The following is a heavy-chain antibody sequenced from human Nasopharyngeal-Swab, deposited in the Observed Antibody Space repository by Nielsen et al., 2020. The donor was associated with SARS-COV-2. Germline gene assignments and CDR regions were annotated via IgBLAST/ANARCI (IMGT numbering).Heavy chain of an antibody. CDR1: GFTFSDYY. V-gene: IGHV3-11*01. CDR3: ARGAARAYNWFDP. CDR2: ISSSGSTI. J-gene: IGHJ5*02. Sequence: LSLTCAASGFTFSDYYMSWIRQAPGKGLEWVSYISSSGSTIYYADSVKGRFTISRDNAKNSLYLQMNSLRAEDTAVYYCARGAARAYNWFDPWGQGTLVTVSS. D-gene: IGHD2-15*01.